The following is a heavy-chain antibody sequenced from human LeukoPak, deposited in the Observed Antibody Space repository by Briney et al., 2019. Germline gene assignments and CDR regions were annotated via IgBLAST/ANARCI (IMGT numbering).Heavy chain of an antibody. J-gene: IGHJ5*02. CDR1: GGSISSYY. D-gene: IGHD3-10*01. Sequence: SETLSLTCTVSGGSISSYYWSWIRQPAGERLEWIGRIYTIVSTTYNPSLKSRVTMSVDTSKNQFSLKLSSVTVADTAVYYCARDIFYYGSGSHFNWFDPWGQGTLVTVSS. CDR2: IYTIVST. CDR3: ARDIFYYGSGSHFNWFDP. V-gene: IGHV4-4*07.